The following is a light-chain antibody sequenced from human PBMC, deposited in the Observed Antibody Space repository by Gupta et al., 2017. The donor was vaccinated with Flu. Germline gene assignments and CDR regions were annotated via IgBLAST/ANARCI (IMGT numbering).Light chain of an antibody. CDR3: SSYTSRGTLVI. CDR2: EVT. CDR1: SSYVGGYKY. Sequence: GTSSYVGGYKYVSWYQHHPGKAPKIMIFEVTNRPSGVSSRFSGSKSGNTASLTISGLQAEDEADYFCSSYTSRGTLVIFGGGPKVTLL. J-gene: IGLJ2*01. V-gene: IGLV2-14*01.